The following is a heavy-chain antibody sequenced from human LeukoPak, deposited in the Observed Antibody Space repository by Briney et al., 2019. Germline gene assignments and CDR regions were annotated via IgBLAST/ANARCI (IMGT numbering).Heavy chain of an antibody. V-gene: IGHV3-66*01. J-gene: IGHJ6*02. D-gene: IGHD2-2*01. CDR3: ARDVAQYRLQNRRCYYYGMDV. CDR1: GLTVSSNY. CDR2: IYSGGST. Sequence: GGSLRLSCAASGLTVSSNYMSWVRQAPGKGLEWVSVIYSGGSTYYADSVKGRFTISRDNSKNTLYPQMNSLRAKDTAVYYCARDVAQYRLQNRRCYYYGMDVWGHGTTVTVSS.